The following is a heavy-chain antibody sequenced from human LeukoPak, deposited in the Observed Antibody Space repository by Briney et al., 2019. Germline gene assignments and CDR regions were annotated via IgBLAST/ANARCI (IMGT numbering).Heavy chain of an antibody. CDR3: ARGRYYGSGSYFGY. CDR1: GGSFGGYY. J-gene: IGHJ4*02. Sequence: SETLSLACAVYGGSFGGYYWSWIRQPPGKGLEWIGEINHSGSTNYNPSLKSRVTISVDTSKNQFSLKLSSVTAADTAVYYCARGRYYGSGSYFGYWGQGTLVTVSS. D-gene: IGHD3-10*01. CDR2: INHSGST. V-gene: IGHV4-34*01.